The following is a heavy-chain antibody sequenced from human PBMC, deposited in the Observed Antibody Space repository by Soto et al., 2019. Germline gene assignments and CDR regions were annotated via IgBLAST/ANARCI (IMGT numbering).Heavy chain of an antibody. CDR2: ILNDGSNR. D-gene: IGHD3-10*01. V-gene: IGHV3-33*01. CDR3: ARDAEYSGNGMDV. J-gene: IGHJ6*02. Sequence: QVQLVESGGGVVQPGRSLRLSCAASGFTFSNYGMHWVRQAPGKGLEWVAVILNDGSNRYHADSVKDRFTISRDNSKNMLSLQMNSLRAEDTAVYYCARDAEYSGNGMDVWGQGTTVTVS. CDR1: GFTFSNYG.